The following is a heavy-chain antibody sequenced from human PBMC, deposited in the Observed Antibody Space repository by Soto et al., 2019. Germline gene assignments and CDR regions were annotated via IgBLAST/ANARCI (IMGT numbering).Heavy chain of an antibody. D-gene: IGHD6-25*01. Sequence: GKGMEWVSLIQGGGPTYYADSVKGRFTISRDTSENTLHLQMDSLRAEDTAVYYCARDDFLFYCCRGYGELLSVCAQGSTV. J-gene: IGHJ6*02. V-gene: IGHV3-66*01. CDR2: IQGGGPT. CDR3: ARDDFLFYCCRGYGELLSV.